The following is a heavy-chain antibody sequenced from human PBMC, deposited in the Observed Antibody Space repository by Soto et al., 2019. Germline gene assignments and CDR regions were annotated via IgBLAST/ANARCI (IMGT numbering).Heavy chain of an antibody. Sequence: QVQLVESGGGGVQPGGSLRLSCAASGFTFSNYAMHWVRQAPGKGLEWVAIISFDGTNKFYTDSVKGRFTISRDNSKNTLFAEMSSLRAEDTAVYFCAKDLTYCSGGSCYQHDGSDNWGQGTLVTVSS. J-gene: IGHJ4*02. CDR2: ISFDGTNK. CDR3: AKDLTYCSGGSCYQHDGSDN. D-gene: IGHD2-15*01. CDR1: GFTFSNYA. V-gene: IGHV3-30*18.